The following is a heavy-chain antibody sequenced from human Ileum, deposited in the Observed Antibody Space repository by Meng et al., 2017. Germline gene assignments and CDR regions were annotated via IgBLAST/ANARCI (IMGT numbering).Heavy chain of an antibody. V-gene: IGHV3-7*01. CDR2: INRDGSWQ. CDR3: VRCGIEGAMDL. D-gene: IGHD1-26*01. J-gene: IGHJ5*02. Sequence: GGSLRLSCGDSGFTFDGHWLGWVRQAPGKGLEWVANINRDGSWQYSVDSMKGRFTMSRDNAKNSMYLQMNSVRAEDTAVYYCVRCGIEGAMDLWGQGTLVTVSS. CDR1: GFTFDGHW.